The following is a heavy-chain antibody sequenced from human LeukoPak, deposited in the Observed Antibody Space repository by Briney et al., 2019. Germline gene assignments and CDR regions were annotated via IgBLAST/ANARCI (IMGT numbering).Heavy chain of an antibody. D-gene: IGHD3-22*01. CDR3: ARHAYDSDT. J-gene: IGHJ5*02. CDR1: GYTFSNYW. CDR2: IYPGDSDT. Sequence: GESLKISCKGSGYTFSNYWIAWVRQMPGKGLEWMGVIYPGDSDTRYSPSFEGQVTFSADKSTSTAFLQWSSLKASDTAMYYCARHAYDSDTWGQGTLVTVSS. V-gene: IGHV5-51*01.